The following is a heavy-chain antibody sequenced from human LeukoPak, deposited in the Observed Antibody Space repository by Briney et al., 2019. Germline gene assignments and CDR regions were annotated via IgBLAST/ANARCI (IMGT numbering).Heavy chain of an antibody. Sequence: ASVKVSCKASGYTFTSYGISWVRQAPGQGLEWMGWISAYNGNTNYAQKLQGRVTMTTDTSTSTAYMELRSLRSDDTAVYYCARDRGVFRDDYNLGYWGQGTLVTVSS. J-gene: IGHJ4*02. CDR1: GYTFTSYG. D-gene: IGHD5-24*01. V-gene: IGHV1-18*01. CDR3: ARDRGVFRDDYNLGY. CDR2: ISAYNGNT.